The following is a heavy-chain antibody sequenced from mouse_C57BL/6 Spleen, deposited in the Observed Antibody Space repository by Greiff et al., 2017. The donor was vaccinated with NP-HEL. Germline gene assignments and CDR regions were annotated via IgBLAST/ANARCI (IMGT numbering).Heavy chain of an antibody. D-gene: IGHD1-1*01. CDR3: AREYQFYGSSLFDY. V-gene: IGHV1-64*01. Sequence: QVQLQQPGAELVKPGASVKLSCKASGYTFTSYWMHWVTQRPGQGLEWIGMIHPNSGSTNYNEKFKSKATLTVDKSSSTAYMQLSSLTSEDSAVDYCAREYQFYGSSLFDYWGQGTTLTVSS. CDR2: IHPNSGST. CDR1: GYTFTSYW. J-gene: IGHJ2*01.